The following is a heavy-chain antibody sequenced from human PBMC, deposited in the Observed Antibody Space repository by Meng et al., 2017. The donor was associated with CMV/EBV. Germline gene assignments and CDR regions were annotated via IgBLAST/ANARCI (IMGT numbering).Heavy chain of an antibody. CDR1: GFTFSSYA. D-gene: IGHD2-15*01. CDR2: ISYDGSNK. CDR3: ARGGPPRYCSGGSCYLDY. J-gene: IGHJ4*02. Sequence: LVGAGGGAVQPGRSLRLCCAASGFTFSSYAMHWVRQAPGKGLEWVAVISYDGSNKYYADSVKGRFTISRDNSKNTLYLQMNSLRAEDTAVYYCARGGPPRYCSGGSCYLDYWGQGTLVTVSS. V-gene: IGHV3-30-3*01.